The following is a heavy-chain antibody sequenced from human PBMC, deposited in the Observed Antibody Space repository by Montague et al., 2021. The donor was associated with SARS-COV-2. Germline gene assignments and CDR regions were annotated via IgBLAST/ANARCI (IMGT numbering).Heavy chain of an antibody. Sequence: SLRLSCAASGFTFSSYAMHWVRQAPGKGLEWVAVISYDGSNEYYADSVKGRFTISRDNSKNTLYLQMNSLRAEDTAVYYCARTNSGSYSGASDIWGQGTMVTVSS. J-gene: IGHJ3*02. V-gene: IGHV3-30*04. CDR2: ISYDGSNE. D-gene: IGHD1-26*01. CDR1: GFTFSSYA. CDR3: ARTNSGSYSGASDI.